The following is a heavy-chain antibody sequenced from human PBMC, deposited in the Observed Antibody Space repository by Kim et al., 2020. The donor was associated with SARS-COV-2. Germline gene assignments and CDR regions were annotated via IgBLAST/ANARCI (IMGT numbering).Heavy chain of an antibody. J-gene: IGHJ4*02. CDR3: ARHSRAFGGVIVNRFDY. Sequence: LKSRVTISVDTSKNQFSLKLSSVTAADTAVYYCARHSRAFGGVIVNRFDYWGQGTLVTVSS. V-gene: IGHV4-39*01. D-gene: IGHD3-16*02.